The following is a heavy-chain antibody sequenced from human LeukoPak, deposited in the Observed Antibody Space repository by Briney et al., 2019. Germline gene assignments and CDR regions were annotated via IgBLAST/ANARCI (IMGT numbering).Heavy chain of an antibody. J-gene: IGHJ4*02. CDR1: GFFFSNYD. CDR2: LSSSGGST. CDR3: ARGVTVTTDF. V-gene: IGHV3-23*01. Sequence: SGGSLRLSCVASGFFFSNYDMNWVRQAAGKGLEWVSGLSSSGGSTFYADSVKGRFTISRDNSKNTVYLQMNSLGGEDTAIYYCARGVTVTTDFWGQGTLVTVSS. D-gene: IGHD4-17*01.